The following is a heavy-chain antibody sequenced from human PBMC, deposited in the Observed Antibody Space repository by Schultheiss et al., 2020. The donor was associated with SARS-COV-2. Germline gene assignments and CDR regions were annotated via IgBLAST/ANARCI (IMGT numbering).Heavy chain of an antibody. V-gene: IGHV4-34*01. CDR1: GGSFSGYY. CDR3: ARGSLSWFDP. CDR2: IYHSGST. J-gene: IGHJ5*02. Sequence: SETLSLTCAVYGGSFSGYYWSWIRQPPGKGLEWIGEIYHSGSTNYNPSLKSRVSISVDTSKNQFSLKLSSVTAADTAVYYCARGSLSWFDPWGQGTLVTVSS.